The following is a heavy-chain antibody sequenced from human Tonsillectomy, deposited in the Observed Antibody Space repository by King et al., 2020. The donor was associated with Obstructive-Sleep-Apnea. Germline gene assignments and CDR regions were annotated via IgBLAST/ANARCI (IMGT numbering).Heavy chain of an antibody. V-gene: IGHV3-30*04. D-gene: IGHD6-13*01. CDR2: MSHDEIIH. J-gene: IGHJ1*01. CDR3: ARDHSASWYTRFQY. CDR1: GFTFGHYT. Sequence: VQLVESGGGVVQPGGSLRLSCTASGFTFGHYTMHWVRQAPGKGLDWVALMSHDEIIHPHAHSVKGRFTISRDNSGNILYLQMNRLTDEDTAVYYCARDHSASWYTRFQYWGQGTLVTVSS.